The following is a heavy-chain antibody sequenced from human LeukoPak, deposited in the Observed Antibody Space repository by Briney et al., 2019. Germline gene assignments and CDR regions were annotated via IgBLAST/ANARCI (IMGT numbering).Heavy chain of an antibody. J-gene: IGHJ3*02. CDR1: GGSVSSYY. CDR2: LSHSGSS. V-gene: IGHV4-59*02. CDR3: ARARYANAWYAFDI. D-gene: IGHD2-2*01. Sequence: PSETLSLTYTVSGGSVSSYYWSWIRRPPGRGLEWIAYLSHSGSSDSNPSLTSRVTTLVDTSKNQFSLKLTSVTAADTAVYYCARARYANAWYAFDIWGHGTMVTVSS.